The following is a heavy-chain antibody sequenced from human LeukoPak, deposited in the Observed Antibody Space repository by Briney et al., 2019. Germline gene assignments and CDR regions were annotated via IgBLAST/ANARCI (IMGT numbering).Heavy chain of an antibody. D-gene: IGHD3-22*01. CDR2: INPNSGGT. CDR3: AREYTMRVVGSGYFDY. J-gene: IGHJ4*02. Sequence: ASVKVSCKASGYTFTGYYVHWVRQAPGQGLEWMGWINPNSGGTNYAQKFQGRVTMTRDTSISTAYMELSRLRSDDTAVYYCAREYTMRVVGSGYFDYWGQGTLVTVSS. V-gene: IGHV1-2*02. CDR1: GYTFTGYY.